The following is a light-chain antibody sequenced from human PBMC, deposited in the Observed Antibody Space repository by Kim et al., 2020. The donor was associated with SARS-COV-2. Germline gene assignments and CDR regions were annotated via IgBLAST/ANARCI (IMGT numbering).Light chain of an antibody. CDR1: QVISSY. V-gene: IGKV1-9*01. Sequence: SASVGDRVTITRRASQVISSYLAWYQQKPGKAPKLLIYAASTLHSGVPSRFSGSGSGTDFTLTISSLQPDDFATYYCQQLNSYPLTFGGGTKLEI. J-gene: IGKJ4*01. CDR3: QQLNSYPLT. CDR2: AAS.